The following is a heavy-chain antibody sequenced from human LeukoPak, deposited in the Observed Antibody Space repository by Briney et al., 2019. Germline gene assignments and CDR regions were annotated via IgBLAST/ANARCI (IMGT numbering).Heavy chain of an antibody. CDR1: GFTFGDYL. D-gene: IGHD6-19*01. CDR3: SRGSGWLSVY. CDR2: ISGGTT. V-gene: IGHV3-49*03. Sequence: GGSLRLSCTASGFTFGDYLMSWFRQAPGKGLEWIGFISGGTTEYAASVKGRFTISRDDSTSIAYLQMNSLTTENTAVYYCSRGSGWLSVYWGQGTLVTVSS. J-gene: IGHJ4*02.